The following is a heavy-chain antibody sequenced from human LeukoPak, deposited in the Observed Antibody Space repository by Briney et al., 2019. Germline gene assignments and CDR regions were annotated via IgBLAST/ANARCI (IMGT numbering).Heavy chain of an antibody. J-gene: IGHJ4*02. CDR2: INPDGGS. V-gene: IGHV3-53*01. CDR3: ARSGVATCHY. CDR1: GFTFSSYG. D-gene: IGHD3-10*01. Sequence: PGGSLRLSCAASGFTFSSYGMRWVRQAPGKGLDWVSSINPDGGSFFADSVKGRFTISRDDSRSVVYLEMNSLSAEDTAVYYCARSGVATCHYWGQGILVTVSS.